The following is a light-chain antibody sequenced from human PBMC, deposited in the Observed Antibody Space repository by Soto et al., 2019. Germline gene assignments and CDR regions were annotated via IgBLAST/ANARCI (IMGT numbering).Light chain of an antibody. CDR2: DVT. CDR1: SSDVGGYNY. J-gene: IGLJ3*02. V-gene: IGLV2-14*01. Sequence: QSALTQPASVSGSPGQSITISCTGTSSDVGGYNYVSWYQHHPGKAPKLMIYDVTSRPTGVSNRFSGSKSGNTASLTISGLHADDEADYFCSSYTSRSTLMVFGGRTKLTVL. CDR3: SSYTSRSTLMV.